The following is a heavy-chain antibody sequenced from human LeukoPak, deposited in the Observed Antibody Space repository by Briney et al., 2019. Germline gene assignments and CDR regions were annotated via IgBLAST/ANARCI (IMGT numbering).Heavy chain of an antibody. CDR2: ISWNSGSI. V-gene: IGHV3-9*01. CDR3: AKELTGDFDY. CDR1: GFTFDDYA. J-gene: IGHJ4*02. Sequence: GRSLRLSCAASGFTFDDYAMHWVRQAPGKGLEWVSGISWNSGSIGYADSVKGRFTISRDNAKNSLYLQMNSLRAEDTALYYCAKELTGDFDYWGQGTQVTVSS. D-gene: IGHD7-27*01.